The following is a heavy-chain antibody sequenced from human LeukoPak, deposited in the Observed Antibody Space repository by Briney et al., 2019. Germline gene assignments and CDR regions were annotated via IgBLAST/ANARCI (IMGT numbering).Heavy chain of an antibody. J-gene: IGHJ4*02. CDR3: ARVRYFDTTGYYYDFDY. V-gene: IGHV4-38-2*02. CDR2: IYHSGST. D-gene: IGHD3-22*01. Sequence: PSETLSLTCTVSGYSLSSGYFWGWIRQPPGRGLEWIVNIYHSGSTSYNPSLKSRVTISMDTSKNQFSLKLSSVTAADTAVYYCARVRYFDTTGYYYDFDYWGQGALVTVSS. CDR1: GYSLSSGYF.